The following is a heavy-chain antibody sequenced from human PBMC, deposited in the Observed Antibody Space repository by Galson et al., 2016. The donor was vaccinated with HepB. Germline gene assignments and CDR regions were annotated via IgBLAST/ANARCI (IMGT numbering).Heavy chain of an antibody. Sequence: SLRLSCAASGFSFRSHAMTWVRQAPGKGLEWVSAISGNSGTTFYADSVKGRFTIARDNSQNTLYLQMNSLRPEDTAVYYCAKAPEGWVAVAAFWFDPWGQGTLVTVSS. V-gene: IGHV3-23*01. J-gene: IGHJ5*02. CDR1: GFSFRSHA. D-gene: IGHD6-19*01. CDR3: AKAPEGWVAVAAFWFDP. CDR2: ISGNSGTT.